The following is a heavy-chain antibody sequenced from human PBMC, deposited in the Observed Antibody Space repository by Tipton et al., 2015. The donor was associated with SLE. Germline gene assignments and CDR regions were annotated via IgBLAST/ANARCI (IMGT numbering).Heavy chain of an antibody. CDR3: ARHGGSATRGYFDL. V-gene: IGHV4-59*04. J-gene: IGHJ2*01. D-gene: IGHD3-16*01. CDR1: GGSISSYY. Sequence: SLTCTVSGGSISSYYWSWIRQPPGKGLEWIGSIYYSGSTYYNLSLKSRVTMSVDTSKNQFSLKLSSVTASDTSVYYCARHGGSATRGYFDLWGRGILVTVSS. CDR2: IYYSGST.